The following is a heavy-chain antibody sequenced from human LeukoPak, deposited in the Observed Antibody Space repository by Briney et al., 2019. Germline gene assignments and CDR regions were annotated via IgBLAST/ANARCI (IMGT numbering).Heavy chain of an antibody. CDR1: GFTFSSYS. V-gene: IGHV3-21*01. CDR3: ASEVVLWFGEPLGPGDWFDP. D-gene: IGHD3-10*01. CDR2: ISSSSSYI. J-gene: IGHJ5*02. Sequence: GGSLRLSCAASGFTFSSYSMNWVRQAPGKGLEWVSSISSSSSYIYYADSVKGRFTISRDNAKNSLYLQMNSLRAEDTAVYYCASEVVLWFGEPLGPGDWFDPWGQGTLVTVSS.